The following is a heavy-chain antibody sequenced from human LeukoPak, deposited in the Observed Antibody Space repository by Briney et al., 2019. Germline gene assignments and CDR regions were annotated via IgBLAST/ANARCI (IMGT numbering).Heavy chain of an antibody. V-gene: IGHV4-31*03. J-gene: IGHJ4*02. Sequence: PSQTLSLTCTVSGGSISSGGYYWSWIRQHPGKGPEWIGYIYYSGSTYYNPSLKSRVTISVDTSKNQFSLKLSSVTAADTAVYYCARKVVAARSFDYWGQGTLVTVSS. CDR1: GGSISSGGYY. D-gene: IGHD2-15*01. CDR2: IYYSGST. CDR3: ARKVVAARSFDY.